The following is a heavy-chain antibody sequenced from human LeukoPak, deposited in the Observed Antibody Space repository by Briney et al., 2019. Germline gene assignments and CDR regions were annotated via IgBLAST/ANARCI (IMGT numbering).Heavy chain of an antibody. J-gene: IGHJ4*02. Sequence: GGSLRLSCAASGFTFSSYAMHWVRQAPGKGLEWVAVISYDGSNKYYADSVKGRFTISRGNSKNTLYLQMNSLRAEDTAVYYCARITYYYDSSGYYHGDYWGQGTLVTVSS. V-gene: IGHV3-30-3*01. CDR1: GFTFSSYA. D-gene: IGHD3-22*01. CDR3: ARITYYYDSSGYYHGDY. CDR2: ISYDGSNK.